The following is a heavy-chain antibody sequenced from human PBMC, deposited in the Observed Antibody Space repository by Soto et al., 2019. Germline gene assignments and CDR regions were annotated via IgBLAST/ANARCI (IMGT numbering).Heavy chain of an antibody. J-gene: IGHJ5*02. CDR3: ARSVFP. V-gene: IGHV4-31*03. CDR2: IYYSGST. Sequence: QVQLQESGPGLVKPSQTLSLTCTVSGGSISSGGYYWSWIRQHPGKGLEWIGYIYYSGSTYYNPSLKSRVTISVDTSKNXFSLKXXSVXAADXXVXYXARSVFPWGQGTLVTVSS. CDR1: GGSISSGGYY.